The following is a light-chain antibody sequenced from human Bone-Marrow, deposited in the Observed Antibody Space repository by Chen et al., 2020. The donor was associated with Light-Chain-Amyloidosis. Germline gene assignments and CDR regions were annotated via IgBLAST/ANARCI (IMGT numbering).Light chain of an antibody. V-gene: IGKV3-11*01. Sequence: EIVLTQSPATLSLSPGERAALSCRASQRISKFLAWYQHKPGQAPRLLIYDASIRATGSPARFSGSGSGTDFTLTINSLEPEDFAVYDCQERTNWPLYTFGQGTKLEI. CDR1: QRISKF. CDR2: DAS. J-gene: IGKJ2*01. CDR3: QERTNWPLYT.